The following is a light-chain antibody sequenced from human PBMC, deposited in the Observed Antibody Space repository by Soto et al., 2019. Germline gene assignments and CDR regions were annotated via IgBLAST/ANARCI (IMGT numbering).Light chain of an antibody. CDR3: QKLNTYPLN. Sequence: IQLTHSPSSLSASVLYIVTITFRSSQDISTYLAWYQQKPGKAPKLLIYGASTSQSGVPSGFSGSGSGTDFTLTISSLQPEDFATYYCQKLNTYPLNFGGGTKVDIK. J-gene: IGKJ4*01. CDR1: QDISTY. CDR2: GAS. V-gene: IGKV1-9*01.